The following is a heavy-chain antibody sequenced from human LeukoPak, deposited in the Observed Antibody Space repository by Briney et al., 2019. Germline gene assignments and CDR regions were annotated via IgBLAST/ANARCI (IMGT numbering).Heavy chain of an antibody. D-gene: IGHD5-24*01. CDR2: ISYDGSNK. CDR1: GFTFSSYA. J-gene: IGHJ4*02. V-gene: IGHV3-30-3*01. Sequence: PGGSLRLSCAASGFTFSSYAMHWVRQAPGKGLEWGAVISYDGSNKYYADSVKGRFTISRDNSKNTLYLQMNSLRDADTAVYYCARTGERWLQLYFDYWGQGTLVTVSS. CDR3: ARTGERWLQLYFDY.